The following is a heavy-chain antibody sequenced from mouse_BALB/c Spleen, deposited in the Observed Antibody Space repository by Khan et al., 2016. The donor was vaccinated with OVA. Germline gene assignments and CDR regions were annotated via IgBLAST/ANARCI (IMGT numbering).Heavy chain of an antibody. CDR1: GYSITSGYV. D-gene: IGHD1-2*01. CDR2: ISYSGST. Sequence: EVQLQESGPGLVKPSQSLSLTCTVTGYSITSGYVWNWIRQFPGNKLEWMGYISYSGSTNYNPSLKSRISITRDTSKNQFFLQLNSVTTEDTATYCCARTARINYWGQGTTLTVSS. V-gene: IGHV3-2*02. J-gene: IGHJ2*01. CDR3: ARTARINY.